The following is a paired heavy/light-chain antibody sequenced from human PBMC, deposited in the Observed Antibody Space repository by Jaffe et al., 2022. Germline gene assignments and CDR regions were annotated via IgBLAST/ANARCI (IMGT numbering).Heavy chain of an antibody. J-gene: IGHJ6*03. CDR1: GFTFSSYW. D-gene: IGHD2-2*01. V-gene: IGHV3-7*01. CDR3: AREDIVVVPAAMRLSYYYYMDV. CDR2: IKQDGSEK. Sequence: EVQLVESGGGLVQPGGSLRLSCAASGFTFSSYWMSWVRQAPGKGLEWVANIKQDGSEKYYVDSVKGRFTISRDNAKNSLYLQMNSLRAEDTAVYYCAREDIVVVPAAMRLSYYYYMDVWGKGTTVTVSS.
Light chain of an antibody. J-gene: IGKJ2*01. Sequence: DIQMTQSPSSLSASVGDRVTITCRASQSISSYLNWYQQKPGKAPKLLIYAASSLQSGVPSRFSGSGSGTDFTLTISSLQPEDFATYYCQQSYSTPQYTFGQGTKLEIK. CDR1: QSISSY. V-gene: IGKV1-39*01. CDR3: QQSYSTPQYT. CDR2: AAS.